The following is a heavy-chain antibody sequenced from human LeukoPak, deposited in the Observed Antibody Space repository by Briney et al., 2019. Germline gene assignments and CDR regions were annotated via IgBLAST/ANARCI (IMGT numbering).Heavy chain of an antibody. CDR1: GGSISSSSYY. D-gene: IGHD3-22*01. V-gene: IGHV4-39*01. CDR2: IYYSGST. J-gene: IGHJ3*02. CDR3: ARRDAYDSSGYYYGDDAFDI. Sequence: PSETLSLTCTVSGGSISSSSYYWGWSRQPPGKGLGWIVSIYYSGSTYYNPSLKSRVTISVDTSKNQFSLKLSSVTAADTAVYYCARRDAYDSSGYYYGDDAFDIWGQGTMVTVSS.